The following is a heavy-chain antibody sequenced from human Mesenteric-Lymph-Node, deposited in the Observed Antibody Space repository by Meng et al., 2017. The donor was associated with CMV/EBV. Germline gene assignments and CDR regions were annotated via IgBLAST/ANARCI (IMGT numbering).Heavy chain of an antibody. Sequence: ASVKVSCKASGYTFTSYGISWVRQAPGQGLEWMGWISAYNGNTNYAQKLQGRVTMTTDTSTGTAYMELRSLRSDDTAVYYCARERFTVTTYWFDPWGQGTLVTVSS. J-gene: IGHJ5*02. D-gene: IGHD4-11*01. V-gene: IGHV1-18*01. CDR1: GYTFTSYG. CDR2: ISAYNGNT. CDR3: ARERFTVTTYWFDP.